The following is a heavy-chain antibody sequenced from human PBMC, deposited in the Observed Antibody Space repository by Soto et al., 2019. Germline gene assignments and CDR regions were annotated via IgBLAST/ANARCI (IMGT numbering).Heavy chain of an antibody. Sequence: QVPLVQSGAEVRKPGASVKVSCEASGYTFTSYDIYWVRQATGQGLEWMGWMNPNTCNSGYAQKFQGRVTMTSDTSISTAHMELSSLRSEDTAVYYCARRAETNGWNGFGADKYYFDFWGQGTLVTVSS. J-gene: IGHJ4*02. D-gene: IGHD1-1*01. V-gene: IGHV1-8*01. CDR1: GYTFTSYD. CDR3: ARRAETNGWNGFGADKYYFDF. CDR2: MNPNTCNS.